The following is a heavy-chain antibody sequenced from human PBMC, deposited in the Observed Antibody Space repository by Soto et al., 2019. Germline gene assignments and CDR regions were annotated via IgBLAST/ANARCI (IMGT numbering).Heavy chain of an antibody. J-gene: IGHJ4*01. CDR3: ARLEGLATISYYFDF. CDR1: DDSINSDKFY. Sequence: HLQLQESGPGLVKPSETLSLMCSVSDDSINSDKFYWGWIRQPPGKGLEWIGSIYYRGNAYYNPSLHSRVTISLDNSKSQFSLKLTSVTAAYSSVYFCARLEGLATISYYFDFWGPVALVTVSS. V-gene: IGHV4-39*01. D-gene: IGHD3-9*01. CDR2: IYYRGNA.